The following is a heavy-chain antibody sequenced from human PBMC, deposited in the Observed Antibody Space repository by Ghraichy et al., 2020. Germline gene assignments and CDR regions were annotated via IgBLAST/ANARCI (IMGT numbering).Heavy chain of an antibody. CDR1: GFTFSSYP. D-gene: IGHD5-24*01. Sequence: ETLSLTCKASGFTFSSYPMNWVRQAPGKGLEWVSAIIASGSTTYYADSVKGRLTISRDNSKNTVYLQMNSLRAEDTALYYCAKFDGYNVLDYWGQGILVTVSS. J-gene: IGHJ4*02. CDR3: AKFDGYNVLDY. CDR2: IIASGSTT. V-gene: IGHV3-23*01.